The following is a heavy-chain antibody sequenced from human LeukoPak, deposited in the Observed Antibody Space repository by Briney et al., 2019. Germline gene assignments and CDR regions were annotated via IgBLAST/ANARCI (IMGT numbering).Heavy chain of an antibody. CDR2: INHSGST. D-gene: IGHD3-22*01. V-gene: IGHV4-34*01. Sequence: SETLSLTCAVYGGSFSGYYWSWIRQPPGKGLEWIGEINHSGSTNYNPSLKSRVTISVDTSKNQFSLKLSSVTAADTAVYYCARDYYDSSGYYQTSWGQGTLVTVSS. J-gene: IGHJ5*02. CDR3: ARDYYDSSGYYQTS. CDR1: GGSFSGYY.